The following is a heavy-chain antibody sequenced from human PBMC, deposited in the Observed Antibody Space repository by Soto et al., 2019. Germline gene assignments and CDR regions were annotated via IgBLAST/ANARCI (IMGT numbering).Heavy chain of an antibody. CDR2: ISAYNGNT. V-gene: IGHV1-18*01. J-gene: IGHJ6*03. CDR1: GYTFTSYG. CDR3: ARGYYYGSGCYLYYYYYIDV. D-gene: IGHD3-10*01. Sequence: QVQLVQSGAEVKKHGASVKVSYKASGYTFTSYGISWVRQAPGQGLEWMGWISAYNGNTNYAQKLQGRVTMTTDTSTSKAYMELRSLSSDDTAVYYCARGYYYGSGCYLYYYYYIDVWGKGTTVTVSS.